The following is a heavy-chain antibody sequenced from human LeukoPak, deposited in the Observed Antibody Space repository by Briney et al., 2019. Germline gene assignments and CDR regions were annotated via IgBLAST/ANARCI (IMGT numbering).Heavy chain of an antibody. CDR2: ISSSSSYI. CDR1: GFTFSSYS. V-gene: IGHV3-21*01. CDR3: ARDTYYYDSSGYWYYYGMGV. J-gene: IGHJ6*02. D-gene: IGHD3-22*01. Sequence: GGSLRLSCAASGFTFSSYSMNWVRQAPGKGLEWVSSISSSSSYIYYADSVKGRFTISRDNAKNSLYLQMNSLRAEDTAVYYCARDTYYYDSSGYWYYYGMGVWGQGTTVTVSS.